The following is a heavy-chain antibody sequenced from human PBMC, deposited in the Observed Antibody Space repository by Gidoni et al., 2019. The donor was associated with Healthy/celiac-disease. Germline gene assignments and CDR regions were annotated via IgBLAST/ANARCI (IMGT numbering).Heavy chain of an antibody. CDR3: ARDGVDYYGMDV. Sequence: EVQLVESGGGLVKPGGSLRLSCAASGFTFSSYIMNWVRQAPGKGLEWVSSISSSSSYIYYADSVKGRFTISRDNAKNSLYLQMNSLRAEDTAVYYCARDGVDYYGMDVWGQGTTVTVSS. V-gene: IGHV3-21*01. J-gene: IGHJ6*02. CDR2: ISSSSSYI. D-gene: IGHD3-10*01. CDR1: GFTFSSYI.